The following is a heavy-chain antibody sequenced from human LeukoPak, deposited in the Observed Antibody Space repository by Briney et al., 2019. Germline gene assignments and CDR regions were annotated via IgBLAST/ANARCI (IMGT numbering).Heavy chain of an antibody. Sequence: GESLKISCKGSGYSFSTYWIGWVRQMPGKGLEWMGIIYPRDSDTEYSPSFQGQVTISADKSISTAYLQWSSLKASDTAIYYCARATITIANWFDPWGQGTLVTVSS. J-gene: IGHJ5*02. CDR2: IYPRDSDT. CDR3: ARATITIANWFDP. V-gene: IGHV5-51*01. D-gene: IGHD3-3*01. CDR1: GYSFSTYW.